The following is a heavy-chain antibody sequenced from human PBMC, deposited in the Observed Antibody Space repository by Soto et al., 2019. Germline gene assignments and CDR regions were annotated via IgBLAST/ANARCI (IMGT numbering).Heavy chain of an antibody. D-gene: IGHD2-2*01. CDR1: GFTFSTYG. CDR3: VRDTMRASAAASLDY. J-gene: IGHJ4*02. Sequence: GGSLRLSCAASGFTFSTYGFNWVRQAPGRGLEWISYISVSGNIIKYAESVKGRFTISRDNADNSLHLHMSNLRVDDTALYFCVRDTMRASAAASLDYWGQGTQVTVSS. V-gene: IGHV3-48*03. CDR2: ISVSGNII.